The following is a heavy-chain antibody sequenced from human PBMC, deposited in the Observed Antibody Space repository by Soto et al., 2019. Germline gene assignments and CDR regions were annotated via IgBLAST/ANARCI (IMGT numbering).Heavy chain of an antibody. Sequence: ASVKVSCKASGYTFTSYGISWVRQAPGQGLEWMGWISAYNANTNYAQKLQGRVTMTTDTSTSTAYMELRSLTSDDTAVYYCATTSLRYGGHYWRKGTLVTVSS. CDR3: ATTSLRYGGHY. CDR1: GYTFTSYG. J-gene: IGHJ4*02. V-gene: IGHV1-18*01. CDR2: ISAYNANT. D-gene: IGHD3-16*01.